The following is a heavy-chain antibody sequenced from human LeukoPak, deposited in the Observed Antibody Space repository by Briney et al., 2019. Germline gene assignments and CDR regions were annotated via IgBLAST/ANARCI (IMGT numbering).Heavy chain of an antibody. V-gene: IGHV3-11*01. J-gene: IGHJ5*02. D-gene: IGHD2-2*01. Sequence: GGSLRLSCAASGFTFSDYYMSWIRQAPGKGLEWVSYISSSGSTIYYADSVKGRFTISRDNAKNSLYPQMNSLRAEDTAVYYCARVNQDIVVVPAAMCWFDPWGQGTLVTVSS. CDR1: GFTFSDYY. CDR2: ISSSGSTI. CDR3: ARVNQDIVVVPAAMCWFDP.